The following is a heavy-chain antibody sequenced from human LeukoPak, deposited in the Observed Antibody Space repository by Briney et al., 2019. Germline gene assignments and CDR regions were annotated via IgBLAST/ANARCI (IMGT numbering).Heavy chain of an antibody. J-gene: IGHJ3*02. CDR3: ARQRYSYEDGIDAFDI. Sequence: SQTLSLTCDISGDSVSSNSAAWNWIRQSPSRGLEWLGRTYYRFQLYNDYAVSVKSRITINPDTSKNRFSLQLNSVTPEDTAVYYCARQRYSYEDGIDAFDIWGQGTMVTVSS. D-gene: IGHD5-18*01. CDR2: TYYRFQLYN. V-gene: IGHV6-1*01. CDR1: GDSVSSNSAA.